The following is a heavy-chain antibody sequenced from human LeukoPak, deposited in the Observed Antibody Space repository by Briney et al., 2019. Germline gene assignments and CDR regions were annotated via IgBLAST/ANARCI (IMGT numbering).Heavy chain of an antibody. J-gene: IGHJ4*02. CDR2: IYTSGST. CDR1: CGSIVIYY. D-gene: IGHD2-2*01. CDR3: ARGTRYCSSTSCYEGDLFDY. Sequence: SETLSLTRTVACGSIVIYYWSWIRHPAGKGLESMGRIYTSGSTNYNPSLKSRVSMSVDPSKNQFSLKLSSVTDADTAVYYCARGTRYCSSTSCYEGDLFDYWGQGTLVSVSS. V-gene: IGHV4-4*07.